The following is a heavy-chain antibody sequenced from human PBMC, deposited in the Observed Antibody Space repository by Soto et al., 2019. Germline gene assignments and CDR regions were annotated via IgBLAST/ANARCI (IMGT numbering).Heavy chain of an antibody. CDR2: ISGSGGST. D-gene: IGHD1-26*01. CDR3: AKDWELRCFDS. J-gene: IGHJ4*02. CDR1: GFTFSSYA. V-gene: IGHV3-23*01. Sequence: EVQLLESGGGLVQPRGSLRLSCAASGFTFSSYAMSWVRQAPGKGLEWVSAISGSGGSTYYADSVKGRFTISRDTSKNTLYLQINSLRGEDTAVYYCAKDWELRCFDSLGQGTLVTVSS.